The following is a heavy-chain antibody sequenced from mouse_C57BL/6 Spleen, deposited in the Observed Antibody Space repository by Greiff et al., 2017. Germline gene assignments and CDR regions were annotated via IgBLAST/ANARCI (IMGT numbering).Heavy chain of an antibody. D-gene: IGHD3-1*01. Sequence: VQLQQSGPGLVKPSQSLSLTCSVTGYSITSGYYWNWIRQFPGNKLEWMGYISYDGSNNYNPSLKNRISITRDTSKNQFFLKLNSVTTEDTATYYCASSSGYFDVWGTGTTVTVSS. CDR2: ISYDGSN. CDR1: GYSITSGYY. CDR3: ASSSGYFDV. J-gene: IGHJ1*03. V-gene: IGHV3-6*01.